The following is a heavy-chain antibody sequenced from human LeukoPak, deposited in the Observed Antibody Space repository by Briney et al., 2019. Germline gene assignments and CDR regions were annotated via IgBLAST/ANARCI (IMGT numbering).Heavy chain of an antibody. CDR1: GFTSSSYW. CDR2: IKSDGSTT. J-gene: IGHJ4*02. D-gene: IGHD5-18*01. V-gene: IGHV3-74*01. CDR3: ARVVDTHFDY. Sequence: PGGSLRLSCAASGFTSSSYWMHWVRQAPGKGLVWVSRIKSDGSTTTYADSVKGRFTISRDNAKNTLYLQMNSLRAEDTAVYYCARVVDTHFDYWGQGTLVTVSS.